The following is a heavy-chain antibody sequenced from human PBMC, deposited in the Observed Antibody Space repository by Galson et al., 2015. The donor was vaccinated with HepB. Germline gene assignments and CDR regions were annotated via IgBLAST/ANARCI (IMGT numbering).Heavy chain of an antibody. CDR2: ISYDGSNK. CDR1: GFTFSSYA. V-gene: IGHV3-30-3*01. J-gene: IGHJ6*02. D-gene: IGHD3-3*01. CDR3: ARDCGGITIFLPTYGMDV. Sequence: SLRLSCAASGFTFSSYAMHWVRQAPGKGLEWVAVISYDGSNKYYADSVKGRFTISRDNSKNTLYLQMNSLRAEDTAVYYCARDCGGITIFLPTYGMDVWGQGTTVTVSS.